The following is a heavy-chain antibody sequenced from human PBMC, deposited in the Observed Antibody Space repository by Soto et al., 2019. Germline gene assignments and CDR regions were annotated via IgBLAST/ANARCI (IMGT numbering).Heavy chain of an antibody. CDR3: ARGDDGYKYYYYYGMDV. D-gene: IGHD5-12*01. CDR1: GYTFTGYY. Sequence: QVQLVQSGAEVKKPGASVKVSCKASGYTFTGYYMHWVRQAPGQGLEWMGWINPNSGGTNYAQKFQGWVTMTRDTSISTAYMELSRLRSDDTAVYYCARGDDGYKYYYYYGMDVWGQGTTVTVSS. V-gene: IGHV1-2*04. CDR2: INPNSGGT. J-gene: IGHJ6*02.